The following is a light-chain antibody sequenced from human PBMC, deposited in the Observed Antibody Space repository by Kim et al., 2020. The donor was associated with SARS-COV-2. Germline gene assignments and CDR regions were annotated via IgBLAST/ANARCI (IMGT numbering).Light chain of an antibody. Sequence: EIVLTQSPGTLSLSPGERATLSCRASQSVSSSYLAWYQQKPGQAPRLLIYGASSRATGIPDRFSGSGSGTDFTLTISTLEPEDFAVYYCQQYATSPETFGQGTKVDIK. J-gene: IGKJ1*01. CDR3: QQYATSPET. V-gene: IGKV3-20*01. CDR2: GAS. CDR1: QSVSSSY.